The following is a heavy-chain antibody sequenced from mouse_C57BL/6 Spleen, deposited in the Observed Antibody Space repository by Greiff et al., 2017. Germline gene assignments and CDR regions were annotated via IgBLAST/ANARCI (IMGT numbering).Heavy chain of an antibody. CDR2: IDPSDSYT. CDR3: SRSDGKGKDY. V-gene: IGHV1-69*01. D-gene: IGHD2-1*01. Sequence: QVQLQQPGAELVMPGASVKLSCKASGYTFTSYRMHWVKQRPGQGLEWIAEIDPSDSYTNYNQKFKGQSTLTVYKSSITAYMQRSIRTSEKSAVYYCSRSDGKGKDYWGQGTSVTVSP. J-gene: IGHJ4*01. CDR1: GYTFTSYR.